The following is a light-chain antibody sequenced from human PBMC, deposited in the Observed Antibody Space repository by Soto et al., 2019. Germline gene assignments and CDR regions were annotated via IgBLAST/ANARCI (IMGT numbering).Light chain of an antibody. V-gene: IGLV2-14*01. J-gene: IGLJ2*01. Sequence: QSVLTQPASVSGSPGQSIAISCTGTSSDVGYYNYVSWYQQHPGKAPNVMIYDVNNRPSGVPDRFSGSKSGNTASLTISGLQSEDEADYYCVAWDDSLNGYVVFGGGTKVTVL. CDR3: VAWDDSLNGYVV. CDR2: DVN. CDR1: SSDVGYYNY.